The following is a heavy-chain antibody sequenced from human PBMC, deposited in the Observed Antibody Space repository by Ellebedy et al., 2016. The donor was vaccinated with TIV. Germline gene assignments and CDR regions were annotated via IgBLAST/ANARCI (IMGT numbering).Heavy chain of an antibody. CDR3: AIDGGIYSDFDY. CDR1: VYTFTDYY. CDR2: LNPNSGGT. J-gene: IGHJ4*02. Sequence: AASVQVSCKGSVYTFTDYYIHWVRPAPGQGLEWIGWLNPNSGGTNYAQKFQGWVTMTRDTSISTAYMELSRLRSDDTSVYYCAIDGGIYSDFDYWGQGTLVTVSS. V-gene: IGHV1-2*04. D-gene: IGHD1-26*01.